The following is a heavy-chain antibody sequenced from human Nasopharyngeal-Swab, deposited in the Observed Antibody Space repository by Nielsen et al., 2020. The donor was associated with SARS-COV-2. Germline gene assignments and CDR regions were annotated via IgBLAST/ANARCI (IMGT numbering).Heavy chain of an antibody. CDR3: ARAVRVGDAFVGLDV. J-gene: IGHJ6*02. CDR2: TNHNERT. CDR1: GGSFSGFY. Sequence: SETLSLTCAVYGGSFSGFYWNWIRQPPGRGLEWIGETNHNERTNYNPSLKSRITLSVDTSNKQVSLKMRSVTAADTAVYYCARAVRVGDAFVGLDVWGQGTTVTVSS. D-gene: IGHD3-16*01. V-gene: IGHV4-34*01.